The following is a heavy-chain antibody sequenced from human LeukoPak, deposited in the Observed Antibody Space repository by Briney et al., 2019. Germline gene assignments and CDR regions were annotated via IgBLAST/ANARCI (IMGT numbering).Heavy chain of an antibody. D-gene: IGHD3-22*01. CDR1: GGSISSYY. J-gene: IGHJ4*02. Sequence: SETLSLTCTVSGGSISSYYWSWIRQPPGKGLEWIGEINHSGSTNYNPSLKSRVTISVDTSKNQFSLKLSSVTAADTAVYYCARGYYDSSGYPILYYFDYWGQGTLVTVSS. CDR2: INHSGST. CDR3: ARGYYDSSGYPILYYFDY. V-gene: IGHV4-34*01.